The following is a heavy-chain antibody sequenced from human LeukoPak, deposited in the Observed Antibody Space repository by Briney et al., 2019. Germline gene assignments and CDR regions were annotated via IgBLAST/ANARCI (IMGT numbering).Heavy chain of an antibody. Sequence: GGSLRLSCAASGFTFSSYEMNWVRQAPGKGLEWVSYISSSGSTIYYADSVKGRFTISRDNSKNTLYLQMNSLRADDTAVYYCARPKEKWELDAFDIWGQGTMVTVSS. D-gene: IGHD1-26*01. V-gene: IGHV3-48*03. CDR2: ISSSGSTI. CDR1: GFTFSSYE. J-gene: IGHJ3*02. CDR3: ARPKEKWELDAFDI.